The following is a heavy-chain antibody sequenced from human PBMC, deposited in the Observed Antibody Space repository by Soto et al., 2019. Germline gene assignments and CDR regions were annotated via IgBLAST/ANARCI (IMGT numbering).Heavy chain of an antibody. CDR3: AGASERTWYNWLDP. Sequence: QVQLVQSGAEVKKPGSSVKVSCKAPGGNFSSNGIRWVRQAPGQGLEFMGGIIPTFGTTNYAHKFRGRVTITADESTGTAYMELSSLRSDDTAVYYCAGASERTWYNWLDPWGQGTLVTVSS. V-gene: IGHV1-69*01. CDR1: GGNFSSNG. CDR2: IIPTFGTT. J-gene: IGHJ5*02. D-gene: IGHD1-1*01.